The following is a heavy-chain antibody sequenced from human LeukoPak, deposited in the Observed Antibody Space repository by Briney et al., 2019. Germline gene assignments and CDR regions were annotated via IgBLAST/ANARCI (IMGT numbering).Heavy chain of an antibody. CDR2: IIPIFGTA. CDR3: ARSDHDEYYFDY. CDR1: GGTFSSYA. J-gene: IGHJ4*02. Sequence: GASVKVSCKASGGTFSSYAISWVRQAPGQGLEWMGGIIPIFGTANYAQKFQGRVTITADESTSTAYMELSSLRSEDTAVYYCARSDHDEYYFDYWGQGTLVTVSS. V-gene: IGHV1-69*13. D-gene: IGHD1-1*01.